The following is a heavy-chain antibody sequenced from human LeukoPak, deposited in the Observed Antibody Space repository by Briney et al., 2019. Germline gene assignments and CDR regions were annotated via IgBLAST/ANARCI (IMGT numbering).Heavy chain of an antibody. J-gene: IGHJ3*02. V-gene: IGHV1-69*05. CDR2: IIPIFGTA. Sequence: GASVKVSCKSSGGTFSSYAISWVRQAPGQGLEWMGGIIPIFGTANYAQKFQGRVTITTDESTSTAYMELSSLRSEDTAVYYCAREGDYMAFDIWGQGTMVTVSS. CDR3: AREGDYMAFDI. CDR1: GGTFSSYA. D-gene: IGHD4-17*01.